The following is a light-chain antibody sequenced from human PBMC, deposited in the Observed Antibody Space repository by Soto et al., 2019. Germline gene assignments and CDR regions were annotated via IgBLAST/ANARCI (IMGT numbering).Light chain of an antibody. J-gene: IGKJ1*01. CDR1: QSISAW. CDR2: KAS. V-gene: IGKV1-5*03. CDR3: QQYNEYSWT. Sequence: DIQMTQSPSTLSASVGDRFAITCRASQSISAWLAWYQQKPGKAPRLLIYKASTLEIGVPSRFSGSGSGTEFTLTISSLQPDDVATYYCQQYNEYSWTFGQGTKV.